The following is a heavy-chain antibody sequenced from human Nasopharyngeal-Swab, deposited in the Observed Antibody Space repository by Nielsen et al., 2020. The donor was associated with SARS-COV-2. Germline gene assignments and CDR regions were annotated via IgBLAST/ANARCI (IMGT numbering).Heavy chain of an antibody. CDR1: GYTLTELS. D-gene: IGHD2-15*01. J-gene: IGHJ6*03. CDR3: ARGYCSGGTCYYYFYMDV. Sequence: ASVKVSCKVSGYTLTELSMHWVRQAPGQGLEWMGWISASNGKTNYAQEFQDRVTMTTDISTSTAYMELRSLRSDDTAVYYCARGYCSGGTCYYYFYMDVWGKGTTVTVSS. V-gene: IGHV1-18*01. CDR2: ISASNGKT.